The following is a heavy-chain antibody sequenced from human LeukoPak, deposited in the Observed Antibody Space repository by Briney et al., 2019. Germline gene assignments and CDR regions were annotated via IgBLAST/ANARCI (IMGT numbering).Heavy chain of an antibody. CDR1: GGSFSSYA. V-gene: IGHV1-69*04. D-gene: IGHD7-27*01. J-gene: IGHJ3*02. CDR3: ARERSENWGSLTYAYDI. Sequence: SVKVSCKASGGSFSSYAISWVRQAPGQGLEWMGRIIPILGIAKYAQKFQGGVTITADKTTRTAYMELSSLRSEDMAVYYCARERSENWGSLTYAYDIWGQGTMVTVSS. CDR2: IIPILGIA.